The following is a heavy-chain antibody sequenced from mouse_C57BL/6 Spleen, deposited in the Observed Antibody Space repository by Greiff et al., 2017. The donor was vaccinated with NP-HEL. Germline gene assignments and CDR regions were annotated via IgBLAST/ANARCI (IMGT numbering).Heavy chain of an antibody. Sequence: VQLQQSGPELVKPGASVKISCKASGYSFTGYYMNWVKQSPEKSLEWIGEINPSTGGTTYNQKFKAKATLTVDKSSSTAYMQLKSLTSEDSAVYYCARSGDGYYDFDVWGTGTTVTVSS. J-gene: IGHJ1*03. CDR2: INPSTGGT. V-gene: IGHV1-42*01. CDR3: ARSGDGYYDFDV. D-gene: IGHD2-3*01. CDR1: GYSFTGYY.